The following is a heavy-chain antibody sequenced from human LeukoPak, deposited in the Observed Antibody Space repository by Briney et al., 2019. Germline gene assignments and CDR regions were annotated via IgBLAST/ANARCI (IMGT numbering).Heavy chain of an antibody. Sequence: KSGESLKISCKVSGYSFINYWIGWVRQMPGKGLEWMGIIYPSDSDTRYSPSFQGQVTISVDKSISTAYLQWSSLKASDTAIYYCARLDGSGSYPPYFDYWGQGTLVTVSS. CDR1: GYSFINYW. V-gene: IGHV5-51*01. CDR3: ARLDGSGSYPPYFDY. D-gene: IGHD1-26*01. J-gene: IGHJ4*02. CDR2: IYPSDSDT.